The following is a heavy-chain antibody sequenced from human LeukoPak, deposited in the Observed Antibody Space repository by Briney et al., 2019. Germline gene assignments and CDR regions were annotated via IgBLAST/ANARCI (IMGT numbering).Heavy chain of an antibody. Sequence: ASVKVSCKASGGTFSSCAISWVRQAPGQGLEWMGGIIPIFGTANYAQKFQGRVTITADESTSTAYMELSSLRAEDTAVYYCARHGSITMVRGRLRYYYMDVWGKGTTVTISS. CDR1: GGTFSSCA. D-gene: IGHD3-10*01. CDR3: ARHGSITMVRGRLRYYYMDV. V-gene: IGHV1-69*13. J-gene: IGHJ6*03. CDR2: IIPIFGTA.